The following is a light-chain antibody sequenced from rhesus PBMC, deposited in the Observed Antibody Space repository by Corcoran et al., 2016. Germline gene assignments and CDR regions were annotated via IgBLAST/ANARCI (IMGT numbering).Light chain of an antibody. V-gene: IGKV3-24*03. CDR2: GAS. CDR1: QSVSMF. J-gene: IGKJ2*01. Sequence: EIVMTQSQATLALSPGERATLSCRASQSVSMFLGWYQQKPGQAPRLRIYGASSRATGIPDRFSGSGAGTECNRTISSLEPEDVGVYFCLQSSSWPYSFGQGTKVEIK. CDR3: LQSSSWPYS.